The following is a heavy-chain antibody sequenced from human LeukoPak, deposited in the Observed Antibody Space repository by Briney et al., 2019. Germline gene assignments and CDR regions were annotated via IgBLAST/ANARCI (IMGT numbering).Heavy chain of an antibody. CDR3: ARRTPEDAFDI. Sequence: AGGSLRLSCADSGFTFSSYTMNWVRQAPGKGLEWVSSISKSGSHIYYVDSVEGRFTISRDNAKNSLYLQMNSLRAEDTALYYCARRTPEDAFDIWGQGTMVTVSS. D-gene: IGHD1-1*01. J-gene: IGHJ3*02. V-gene: IGHV3-21*04. CDR1: GFTFSSYT. CDR2: ISKSGSHI.